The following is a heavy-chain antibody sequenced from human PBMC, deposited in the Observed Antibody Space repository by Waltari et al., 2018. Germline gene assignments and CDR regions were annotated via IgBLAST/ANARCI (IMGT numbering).Heavy chain of an antibody. D-gene: IGHD2-15*01. Sequence: QVQLQQSGPGLVKPSQTLSLTCAISGDSVSSNSAAWNRIRQSPSRGLEWLGRTYYRSKWYNDYAVSVKSRITINPDTSKNQFSLQLNSVTPEDTAVYYCARALGYCSGGSCYNFDYWGQGTLVTVSS. CDR2: TYYRSKWYN. V-gene: IGHV6-1*01. CDR1: GDSVSSNSAA. CDR3: ARALGYCSGGSCYNFDY. J-gene: IGHJ4*02.